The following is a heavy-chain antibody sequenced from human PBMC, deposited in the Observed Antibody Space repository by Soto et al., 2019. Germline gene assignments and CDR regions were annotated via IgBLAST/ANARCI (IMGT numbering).Heavy chain of an antibody. Sequence: QVQLQQSGPGLVKPSQTLSLTCAISGDSVSTNSATWDWIRQSPSRGLEWLGRTYYRSKWYNDYHVSVKGQITLTPNTPTTPFSLQLTSVPPDDTAVYYCERRVATTGLDSWGQGPLVTVSS. CDR3: ERRVATTGLDS. D-gene: IGHD2-15*01. V-gene: IGHV6-1*01. CDR2: TYYRSKWYN. J-gene: IGHJ5*01. CDR1: GDSVSTNSAT.